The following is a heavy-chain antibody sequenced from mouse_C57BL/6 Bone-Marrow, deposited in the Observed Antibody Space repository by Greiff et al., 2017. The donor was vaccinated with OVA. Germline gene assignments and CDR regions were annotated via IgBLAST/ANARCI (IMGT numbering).Heavy chain of an antibody. V-gene: IGHV1-74*01. CDR2: IHPSDSDT. CDR1: GYTFTSYW. D-gene: IGHD2-2*01. J-gene: IGHJ3*01. CDR3: AIYGYDEGLAY. Sequence: QVQLKQPGAELVKPGASVKMSCKASGYTFTSYWMHWVKQRPGQGLEWIGRIHPSDSDTNYNQKFKGKATLTVDKSSSTAYMQLSSLTSEDSAVYYCAIYGYDEGLAYWGQGTLVTVSA.